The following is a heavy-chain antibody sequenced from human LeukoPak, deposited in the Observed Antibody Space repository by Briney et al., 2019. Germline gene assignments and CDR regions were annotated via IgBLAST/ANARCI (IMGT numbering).Heavy chain of an antibody. CDR2: KNPNSGNT. CDR3: ARGRVLEWLGNDY. CDR1: GYTFTSYD. J-gene: IGHJ4*02. V-gene: IGHV1-8*03. Sequence: ASVKVSCKASGYTFTSYDINWVRQATGQGLEWMGWKNPNSGNTGYAQKFQGRVTITRNTSISTAYMELSSLRSEDTAVYYCARGRVLEWLGNDYWGQGTLVTVSS. D-gene: IGHD3-3*01.